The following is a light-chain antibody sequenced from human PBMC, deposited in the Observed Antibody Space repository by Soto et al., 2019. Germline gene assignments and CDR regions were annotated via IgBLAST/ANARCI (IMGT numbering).Light chain of an antibody. CDR3: SSYTSSSTLV. Sequence: QSVLTQPPSVSGTPGQRVLISCSGGSSNIGNNYVYWYQQLPGTAPKLLIYSNNQRPSGVPDRFSGSKSGTSASLAISGLRSEDEADYYCSSYTSSSTLVFGGGTKLTVL. J-gene: IGLJ2*01. CDR1: SSNIGNNY. CDR2: SNN. V-gene: IGLV1-47*02.